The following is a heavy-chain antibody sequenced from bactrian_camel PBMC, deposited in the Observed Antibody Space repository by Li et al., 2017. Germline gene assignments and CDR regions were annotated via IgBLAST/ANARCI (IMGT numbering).Heavy chain of an antibody. V-gene: IGHV3-1*01. CDR3: TRETQWDGYHEFAEY. J-gene: IGHJ4*01. D-gene: IGHD3*01. CDR2: INSSGRST. Sequence: VQLVESGGDLVRPGGSLRLSCAASGFTFSDYTMTWVRQAPGKGLEWVSDINSSGRSTNYADSVKGRFTISRDNAKNTLYLQLNSLTREDSAMYYCTRETQWDGYHEFAEYWGQGTQVTVS. CDR1: GFTFSDYT.